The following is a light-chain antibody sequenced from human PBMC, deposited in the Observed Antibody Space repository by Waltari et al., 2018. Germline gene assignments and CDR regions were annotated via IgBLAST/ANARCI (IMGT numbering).Light chain of an antibody. Sequence: SYVLTQTPSVSLAPGQTARLTCGGDNIDSKSVHWYQLQPGQAPVLVMFYDSDRPPGIPDRFSGSNSGNTATLTISRVEDEDEADYFCQVWDDSNNSGVFGGGTKLTVL. CDR3: QVWDDSNNSGV. CDR1: NIDSKS. J-gene: IGLJ2*01. V-gene: IGLV3-21*04. CDR2: YDS.